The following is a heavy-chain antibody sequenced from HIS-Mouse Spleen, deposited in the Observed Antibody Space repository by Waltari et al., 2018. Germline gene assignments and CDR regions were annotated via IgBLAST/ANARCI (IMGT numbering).Heavy chain of an antibody. Sequence: QVQLVESGGGVVQPGRSLRLSCAASGFTFSSYGMHWVRQAPGKVLEWVAVIAYDGINNYYADSVKGRFTISRDNSKNTLYLQMNSLRAEDTAVYYCAKDTSGSYSDYWGQGTLVTVSS. CDR2: IAYDGINN. V-gene: IGHV3-30*18. J-gene: IGHJ4*02. CDR3: AKDTSGSYSDY. CDR1: GFTFSSYG. D-gene: IGHD1-26*01.